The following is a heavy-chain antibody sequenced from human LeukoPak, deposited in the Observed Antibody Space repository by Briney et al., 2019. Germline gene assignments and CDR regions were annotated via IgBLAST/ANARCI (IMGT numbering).Heavy chain of an antibody. Sequence: ASVKVSCKASGGTFSSYAISWVRQAPGQGLEWMGRIIPILGIANYAQKFQGRVTITADKSTSTAYMELGSLRSEDTAVYYCARMASYGSGSYYRTNDYWGQGTLVTVSS. J-gene: IGHJ4*02. D-gene: IGHD3-10*01. CDR2: IIPILGIA. CDR1: GGTFSSYA. V-gene: IGHV1-69*04. CDR3: ARMASYGSGSYYRTNDY.